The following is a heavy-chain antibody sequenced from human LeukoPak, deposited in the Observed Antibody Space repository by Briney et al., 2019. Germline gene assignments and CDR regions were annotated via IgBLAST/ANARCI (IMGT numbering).Heavy chain of an antibody. D-gene: IGHD1-26*01. CDR1: GYSIYSDYF. V-gene: IGHV4-38-2*01. J-gene: IGHJ3*01. CDR3: ARHSRVIVGAICVLDF. Sequence: SETLSLTCAVSGYSIYSDYFWAFRRPPPGEGVECSGSIPHSGTIYYNPSLNSRTTTSVASTENHFSPKLPSVPAADTALYYWARHSRVIVGAICVLDFWGQGTKVTVSS. CDR2: IPHSGTI.